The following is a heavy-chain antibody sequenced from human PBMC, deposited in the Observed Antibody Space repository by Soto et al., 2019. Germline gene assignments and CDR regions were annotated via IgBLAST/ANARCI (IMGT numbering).Heavy chain of an antibody. V-gene: IGHV3-30*18. D-gene: IGHD3-16*02. Sequence: QVQLVESGGGVVQPGRSLRLSCAASGFTFSNYGMHWVRQAPGKGLDWVAVISYDGNTKYYADSVKGRFTISRDISKNTLYLEMNSLRADDTAVYYCAKGTFRLGDLSLFDFDYWGQGNLVTVSS. CDR1: GFTFSNYG. J-gene: IGHJ4*01. CDR2: ISYDGNTK. CDR3: AKGTFRLGDLSLFDFDY.